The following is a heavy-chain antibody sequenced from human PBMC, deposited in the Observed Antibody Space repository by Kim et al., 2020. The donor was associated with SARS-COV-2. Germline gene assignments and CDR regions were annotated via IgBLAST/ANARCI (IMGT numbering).Heavy chain of an antibody. J-gene: IGHJ6*02. CDR2: ISYDGSNK. D-gene: IGHD2-15*01. CDR3: ARQRWGMDV. Sequence: GGSLRLSCAASGFTFSSYGMHWVRQAPGKGLEWVAVISYDGSNKYYADSVKGRFTISRDNSKNTLYLQMNSLRAEDTAVYYCARQRWGMDVWGQGTTVTVSS. CDR1: GFTFSSYG. V-gene: IGHV3-30*03.